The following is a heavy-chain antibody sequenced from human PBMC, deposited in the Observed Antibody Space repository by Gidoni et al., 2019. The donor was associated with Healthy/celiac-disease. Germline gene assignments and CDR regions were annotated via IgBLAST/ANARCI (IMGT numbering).Heavy chain of an antibody. CDR2: IYYSGST. CDR3: ARASVVSAGFDY. CDR1: GGAVSSGSYY. J-gene: IGHJ4*02. D-gene: IGHD3-22*01. V-gene: IGHV4-61*01. Sequence: QVQLQESGPGLVKPSETLSRTCTVSGGAVSSGSYYWSWIRQPPGKGLEWIGYIYYSGSTNYNPSLKSRVTISVDTSKNQFSLKLSSVTAADTAVYYCARASVVSAGFDYWGQGTLVTVSS.